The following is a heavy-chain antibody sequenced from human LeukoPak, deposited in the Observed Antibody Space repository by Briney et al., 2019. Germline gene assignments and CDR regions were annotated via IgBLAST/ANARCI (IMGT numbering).Heavy chain of an antibody. V-gene: IGHV4-34*01. D-gene: IGHD6-13*01. J-gene: IGHJ4*02. CDR2: INHSGST. CDR3: ASLRGRGRYIAAAGTVGDY. Sequence: SETLSLTCAVYGGSFSGYYWSWIRQPPGKGLEWIGEINHSGSTNYNPSLKSRVTISVDTSKNQFSLKPSSVTVADTAVYYCASLRGRGRYIAAAGTVGDYWGQGTLVTVSS. CDR1: GGSFSGYY.